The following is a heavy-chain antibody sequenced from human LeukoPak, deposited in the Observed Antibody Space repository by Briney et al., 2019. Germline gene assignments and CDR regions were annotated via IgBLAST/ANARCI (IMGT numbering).Heavy chain of an antibody. CDR3: ARHEGSGSYYSY. Sequence: HGESLKISCKGSGYSFTTYWIAWVRQMPGRGLEWMGIISPDDSEIRYSPSFRGQVTTSADKSTSTAYLQWSRLKASDTAIYYCARHEGSGSYYSYWGQGTLVTVSS. J-gene: IGHJ4*02. V-gene: IGHV5-51*01. D-gene: IGHD1-26*01. CDR1: GYSFTTYW. CDR2: ISPDDSEI.